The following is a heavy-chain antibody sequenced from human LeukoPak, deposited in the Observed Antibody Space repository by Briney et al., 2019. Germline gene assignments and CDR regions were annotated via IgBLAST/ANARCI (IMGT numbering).Heavy chain of an antibody. CDR1: GFTFSRYA. J-gene: IGHJ5*02. CDR3: VKAYYDFWSAYANWFDP. V-gene: IGHV3-64D*09. Sequence: GGSLRLSSSASGFTFSRYAMHWVRQAPGKGLEHVSVISSNGGSTYYADSVKGRFTISRDNSKNTLYLQMSSLRAEDTAVYYCVKAYYDFWSAYANWFDPWGQGTLVTVSS. D-gene: IGHD3-3*01. CDR2: ISSNGGST.